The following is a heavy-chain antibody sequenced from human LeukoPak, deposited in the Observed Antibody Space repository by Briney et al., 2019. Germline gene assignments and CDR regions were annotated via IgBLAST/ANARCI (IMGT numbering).Heavy chain of an antibody. D-gene: IGHD3-10*01. CDR1: GFTFSSYS. CDR3: ARAILPDGSGSCYFDY. V-gene: IGHV3-48*02. J-gene: IGHJ4*02. Sequence: GGSLRLSCAASGFTFSSYSMNWVRQAPGKGLEWVSCISSSSSTMYYADSVKGRFTISRDNAKNSLYLQMNSLRDEDTAVYYCARAILPDGSGSCYFDYWGQGTLVTVSS. CDR2: ISSSSSTM.